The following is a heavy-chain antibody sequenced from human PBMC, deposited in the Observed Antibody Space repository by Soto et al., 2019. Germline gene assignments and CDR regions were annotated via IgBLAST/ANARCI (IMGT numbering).Heavy chain of an antibody. J-gene: IGHJ5*02. CDR1: GGTFSTYT. D-gene: IGHD4-4*01. V-gene: IGHV1-69*08. CDR3: AGDPDSHYNDSHASSYP. Sequence: QVQLVQSGAEVKKPGSSVKVSCKASGGTFSTYTITWVRQAPGQGLEWMGRIIPIIGIINYAQKFQGRVNISADNFTCTAYMELTGLRSDDTAVYYCAGDPDSHYNDSHASSYPWGQGTLVTVSS. CDR2: IIPIIGII.